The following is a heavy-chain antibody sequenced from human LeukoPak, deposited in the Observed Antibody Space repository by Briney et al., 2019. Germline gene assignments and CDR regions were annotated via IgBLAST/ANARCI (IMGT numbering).Heavy chain of an antibody. CDR2: IYYSGST. V-gene: IGHV4-39*01. J-gene: IGHJ4*02. CDR3: ARSSRITIFGVVTLKPENFDY. D-gene: IGHD3-3*01. Sequence: PSETLSLTCTVSGGSISSSSYYWGWIRQPPGKGLEWIGSIYYSGSTYYNPSLKSRVTISVDTSKNQFSLKLSSVTAADTAVYYCARSSRITIFGVVTLKPENFDYWGQGTLVTVSS. CDR1: GGSISSSSYY.